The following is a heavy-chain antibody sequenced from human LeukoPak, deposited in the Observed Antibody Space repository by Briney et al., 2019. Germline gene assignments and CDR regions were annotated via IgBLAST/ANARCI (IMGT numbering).Heavy chain of an antibody. CDR2: MNPNSGNT. J-gene: IGHJ6*02. Sequence: ASVKVSCKASGYTFTSYDINWVRQATGQGLEWMGWMNPNSGNTGYAQKFQGRVTMTRNTSISTAYMELSSLRSEDTAVYYCARWGYSSSRDYYYYGMDVWGQGTTVTVSS. V-gene: IGHV1-8*01. D-gene: IGHD6-13*01. CDR1: GYTFTSYD. CDR3: ARWGYSSSRDYYYYGMDV.